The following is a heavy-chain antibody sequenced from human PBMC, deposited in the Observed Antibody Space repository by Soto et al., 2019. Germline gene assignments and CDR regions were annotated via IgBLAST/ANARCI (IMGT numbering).Heavy chain of an antibody. J-gene: IGHJ6*01. Sequence: PSETLSLTCTVSGGSISSGGYYWSWIRQHPGKGLEWIGYIYYSGSTYYNPSLKSRVTISVDTSKNQFSLKLSSVTAADTAVYYCAREDRNTMVRGYYYGMDFWGQGTTVTVSS. D-gene: IGHD3-10*01. CDR1: GGSISSGGYY. CDR2: IYYSGST. V-gene: IGHV4-31*02. CDR3: AREDRNTMVRGYYYGMDF.